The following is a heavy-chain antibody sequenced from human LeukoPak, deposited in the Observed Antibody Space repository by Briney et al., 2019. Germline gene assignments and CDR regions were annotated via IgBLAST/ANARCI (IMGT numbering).Heavy chain of an antibody. V-gene: IGHV4-34*01. Sequence: SETLSLTCAVYGGSFSGYYWSWIRRPPGKGLEWVGSIYYSGNTYYNPSLKSRVTISVDTSKNQFSLILTSVTAADTAVYYCARQTGAGLFILPGGQGTLVTVSS. CDR1: GGSFSGYY. J-gene: IGHJ4*02. CDR2: IYYSGNT. CDR3: ARQTGAGLFILP. D-gene: IGHD3-3*01.